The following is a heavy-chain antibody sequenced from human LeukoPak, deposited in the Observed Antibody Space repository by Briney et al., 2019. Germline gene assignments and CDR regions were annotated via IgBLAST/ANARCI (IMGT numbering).Heavy chain of an antibody. Sequence: ASVKVSCKASGYTFTTYGISWVRQAPGQGLEWMGWISAYNGNTNYAQKLQDRVTMTTDTSTTTAYMELRSLRSDDTAVYYSARAKKRVAAQESDWFDPWGQGTLVTVSS. D-gene: IGHD2-15*01. CDR1: GYTFTTYG. CDR2: ISAYNGNT. J-gene: IGHJ5*02. CDR3: ARAKKRVAAQESDWFDP. V-gene: IGHV1-18*01.